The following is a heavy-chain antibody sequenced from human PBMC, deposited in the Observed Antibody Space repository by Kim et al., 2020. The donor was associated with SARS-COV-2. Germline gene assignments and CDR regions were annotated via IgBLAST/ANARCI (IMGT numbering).Heavy chain of an antibody. V-gene: IGHV7-4-1*02. J-gene: IGHJ5*02. Sequence: ASVKVSCKASGYTFTNYVINWVRQAPGQGLEWMGWIDTKTGNPMYAQGFTGRFVFSLDTSVSTTYLQISSLNTEDTAVYYCVRWNNMGGSGWFDPWGQGTLVIVSS. CDR1: GYTFTNYV. CDR3: VRWNNMGGSGWFDP. D-gene: IGHD6-25*01. CDR2: IDTKTGNP.